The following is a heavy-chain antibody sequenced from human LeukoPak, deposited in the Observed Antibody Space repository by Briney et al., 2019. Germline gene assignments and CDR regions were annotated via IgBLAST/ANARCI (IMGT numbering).Heavy chain of an antibody. V-gene: IGHV1-2*02. J-gene: IGHJ4*02. D-gene: IGHD3-10*01. CDR2: INPNSGGT. CDR1: GFTFTGYY. Sequence: ASVKVSCKASGFTFTGYYMHWVRQAPGQGLEWMGWINPNSGGTNYAQKFQGRVTMTRDTSITTAYMELTSLRSDDTAVYYCARDLFYSVSGTYYNVGRVFNYWGQGTLVTVSS. CDR3: ARDLFYSVSGTYYNVGRVFNY.